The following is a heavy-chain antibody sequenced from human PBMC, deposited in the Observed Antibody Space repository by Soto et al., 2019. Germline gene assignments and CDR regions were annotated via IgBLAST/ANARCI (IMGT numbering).Heavy chain of an antibody. J-gene: IGHJ6*02. CDR3: ARPEYSSSSYGMDV. Sequence: EVQLVESGGGLVQPGGSLRLSCAASGFTFSSYSMNWVRQAPGKGLEWVPYISSSSSTIYYADSVKGRFTISRDNAKNSLYLQMNSLRDEDTAVYYCARPEYSSSSYGMDVWDQGTTVTVSS. CDR2: ISSSSSTI. D-gene: IGHD6-6*01. CDR1: GFTFSSYS. V-gene: IGHV3-48*02.